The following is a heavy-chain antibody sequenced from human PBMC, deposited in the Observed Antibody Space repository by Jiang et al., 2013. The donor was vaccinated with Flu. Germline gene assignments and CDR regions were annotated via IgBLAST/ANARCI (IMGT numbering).Heavy chain of an antibody. CDR1: GYSFTSYW. D-gene: IGHD4-17*01. Sequence: GAEVKKPGESLKISCKGSGYSFTSYWIGWVRQMPGKGLEWMGIIYPGDSDTRYSPSFQGQVTISADKSISTAYLQWSSLKASDTAMYYCARTEWGAYGDTALPDYWGQGTLVTVSS. CDR3: ARTEWGAYGDTALPDY. V-gene: IGHV5-51*01. J-gene: IGHJ4*02. CDR2: IYPGDSDT.